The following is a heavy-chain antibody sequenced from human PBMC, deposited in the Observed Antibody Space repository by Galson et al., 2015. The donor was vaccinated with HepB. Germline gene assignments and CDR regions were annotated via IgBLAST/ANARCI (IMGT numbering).Heavy chain of an antibody. J-gene: IGHJ4*02. CDR3: AKGGCSGGSCGRFDY. Sequence: SLRLSCAASGFTFSSYGMHWVRQAPGKGLEWVAVISYDGSNKYYADSVKGRFTISRDNSKNTLYLQMNSLRAEDTAVYYCAKGGCSGGSCGRFDYWGQGTLVTVSS. CDR2: ISYDGSNK. V-gene: IGHV3-30*18. CDR1: GFTFSSYG. D-gene: IGHD2-15*01.